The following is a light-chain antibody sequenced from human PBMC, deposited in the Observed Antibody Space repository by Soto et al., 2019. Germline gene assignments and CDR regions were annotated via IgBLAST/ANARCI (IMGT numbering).Light chain of an antibody. Sequence: QSVLTQPASVSGAPGQRVTISCTGSRSNIGAGYEVHWYQQLPGTAHKLLIYTHNNRPSGFPDRFSASKSGTSASLPITGLQAEDEADYYCQSYDTGLSGSVFGGGTKLTVL. CDR3: QSYDTGLSGSV. CDR2: THN. V-gene: IGLV1-40*01. CDR1: RSNIGAGYE. J-gene: IGLJ2*01.